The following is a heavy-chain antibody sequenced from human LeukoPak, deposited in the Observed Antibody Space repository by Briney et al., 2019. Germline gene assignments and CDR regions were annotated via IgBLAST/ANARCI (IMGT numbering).Heavy chain of an antibody. CDR3: ARDRALLRYFDWLLRERSFDY. Sequence: ASVTVSCKASGYTFTRYYMHWVRQPPAQGLEGVGWINPNRGWANYAQKFEGRVTMTKDTSISTAYMELSRLRSDDTAVYYCARDRALLRYFDWLLRERSFDYWGQGTLVTVSS. CDR1: GYTFTRYY. J-gene: IGHJ4*02. V-gene: IGHV1-2*02. D-gene: IGHD3-9*01. CDR2: INPNRGWA.